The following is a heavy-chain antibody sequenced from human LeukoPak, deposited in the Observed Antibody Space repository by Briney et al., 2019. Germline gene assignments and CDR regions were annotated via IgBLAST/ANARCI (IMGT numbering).Heavy chain of an antibody. CDR3: ARVEVTMVRGALDWFDP. Sequence: SETLSLTCAVYGGSFSSYYWSWIRQPPGKGLEWIGYIYYSGSTNYNPSLKSRVTISVDTSKNQFSLKLSSVTAADTAVYYCARVEVTMVRGALDWFDPWGQGTLVTVSS. D-gene: IGHD3-10*01. J-gene: IGHJ5*02. CDR1: GGSFSSYY. CDR2: IYYSGST. V-gene: IGHV4-59*01.